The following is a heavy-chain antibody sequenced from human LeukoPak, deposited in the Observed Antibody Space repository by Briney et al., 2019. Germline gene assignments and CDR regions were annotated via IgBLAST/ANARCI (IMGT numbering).Heavy chain of an antibody. D-gene: IGHD3-10*01. CDR3: ARDLWFGELFLSY. CDR2: INPNSGGT. CDR1: GYTFTGYY. V-gene: IGHV1-2*02. J-gene: IGHJ4*02. Sequence: ASVKVSCKASGYTFTGYYMHWVRQAPGQGLEWMGWINPNSGGTNYAQKFQGRVTMTRDTSISTAYMELSRLRSDDTAVYYRARDLWFGELFLSYWGQGTLVTVSS.